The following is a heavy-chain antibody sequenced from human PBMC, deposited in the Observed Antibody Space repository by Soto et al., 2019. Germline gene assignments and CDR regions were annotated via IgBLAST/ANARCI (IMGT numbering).Heavy chain of an antibody. V-gene: IGHV6-1*01. CDR2: TYYRSKWYN. J-gene: IGHJ6*02. D-gene: IGHD6-13*01. Sequence: SQTLSLTCAISGDSVSSNSAAWNWIRQSPSRGLEWLGRTYYRSKWYNDYAVSVKSRITINPDTSKNQFSLQLNSVTPEDTAVYYCARVAAAAGTNYYYGMDVWGQGTTVTVSS. CDR1: GDSVSSNSAA. CDR3: ARVAAAAGTNYYYGMDV.